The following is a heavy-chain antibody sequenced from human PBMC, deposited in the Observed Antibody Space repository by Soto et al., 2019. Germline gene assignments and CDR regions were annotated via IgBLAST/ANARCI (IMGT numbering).Heavy chain of an antibody. CDR3: ARDQGMLIFGGLMTKVRYYYGMDV. V-gene: IGHV1-3*01. CDR1: GYAFTSNP. Sequence: QVQLVQSGAEVNKSGASVKVSCKASGYAFTSNPTQWVRQAPGQSLEWVGWINVGNGDTRYSQKFQGRVTITRDTSASTVYMELSSLRSEDTAVYYCARDQGMLIFGGLMTKVRYYYGMDVWGQGTTVTVS. D-gene: IGHD3-16*01. J-gene: IGHJ6*02. CDR2: INVGNGDT.